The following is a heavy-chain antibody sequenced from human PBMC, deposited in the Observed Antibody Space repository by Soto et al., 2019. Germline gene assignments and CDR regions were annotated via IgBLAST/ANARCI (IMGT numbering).Heavy chain of an antibody. CDR1: GFLFSSSA. V-gene: IGHV1-58*01. D-gene: IGHD5-12*01. CDR2: IVVGSGDT. J-gene: IGHJ3*01. CDR3: APTRLSGVSL. Sequence: QMQVVQSGPELKMPGTSVKVSCKTSGFLFSSSAVHWVRQSRGQHLEWIGWIVVGSGDTNYAHSFQDRVTITRDMSTNTAYMKLSSLRSEDTAIYYCAPTRLSGVSLWGQGTMVTVSS.